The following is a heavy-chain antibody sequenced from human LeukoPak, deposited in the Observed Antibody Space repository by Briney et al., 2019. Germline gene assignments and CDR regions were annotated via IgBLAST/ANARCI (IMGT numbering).Heavy chain of an antibody. CDR3: ARVRGPPIAAAGTYMDV. CDR2: INPNSGGT. CDR1: GYTSTGYY. J-gene: IGHJ6*03. V-gene: IGHV1-2*02. Sequence: ASVKVSCKASGYTSTGYYMHWVRQAPGQGLEWMGWINPNSGGTNYAQKFQGRVTMTRDTSISTAYMELSRLRSDDTAVYYCARVRGPPIAAAGTYMDVWGKGTTVTVSS. D-gene: IGHD6-13*01.